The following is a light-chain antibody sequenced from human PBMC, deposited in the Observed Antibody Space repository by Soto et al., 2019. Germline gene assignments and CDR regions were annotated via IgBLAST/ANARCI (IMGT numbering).Light chain of an antibody. Sequence: EIVLTQSPGTLSLSPGERASLSCRASETINRGYLAWYQQKPGQAPRLLFYGASNRATGIPDRFSGTGSGTDFTLTISRLEPEDFAVYYCQQYGSSPYIFGLGTKLE. CDR2: GAS. J-gene: IGKJ2*01. CDR3: QQYGSSPYI. CDR1: ETINRGY. V-gene: IGKV3-20*01.